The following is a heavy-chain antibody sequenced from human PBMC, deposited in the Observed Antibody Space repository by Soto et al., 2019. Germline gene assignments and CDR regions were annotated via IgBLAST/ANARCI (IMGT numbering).Heavy chain of an antibody. J-gene: IGHJ6*02. Sequence: ASVKVSCKASGYTFTSYGISWVRQAPGQGLEWMGWISAYNGNTNYAQKLQGRVTMTTDTSTSTAYMELRSLGSDDTAVYYCARDRRLTYDSSGYLPYGPNYYYYYGMDVWGQGTTVTVSS. CDR2: ISAYNGNT. D-gene: IGHD3-22*01. V-gene: IGHV1-18*01. CDR3: ARDRRLTYDSSGYLPYGPNYYYYYGMDV. CDR1: GYTFTSYG.